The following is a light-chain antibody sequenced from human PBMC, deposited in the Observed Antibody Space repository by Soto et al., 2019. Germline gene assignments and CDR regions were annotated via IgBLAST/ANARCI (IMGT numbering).Light chain of an antibody. J-gene: IGKJ1*01. V-gene: IGKV3-20*01. CDR3: QQYLNSPRT. Sequence: VLTQSPGTLSLSPGEGATLSCRASQRVASDLAWYLQKPGQPPRLLIYDASIRATCIPDRISGSGSERDFTLTIRRLEPEDAAVYYCQQYLNSPRTVGQGTKLEIK. CDR1: QRVASD. CDR2: DAS.